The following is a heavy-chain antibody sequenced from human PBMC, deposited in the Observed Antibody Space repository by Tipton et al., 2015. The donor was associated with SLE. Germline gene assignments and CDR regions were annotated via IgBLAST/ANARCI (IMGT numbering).Heavy chain of an antibody. V-gene: IGHV4-39*07. CDR2: IYYSGST. CDR3: ARRGYDIRFSD. J-gene: IGHJ4*02. Sequence: TLSLTCTVSGGSISGSSYYWGWIRQPPGKGLEWIGSIYYSGSTYYNPSLKSRVTISVDTSKNQFSLKLSSVTAADTAVYYCARRGYDIRFSDGGQGTLVTVSS. CDR1: GGSISGSSYY. D-gene: IGHD5-12*01.